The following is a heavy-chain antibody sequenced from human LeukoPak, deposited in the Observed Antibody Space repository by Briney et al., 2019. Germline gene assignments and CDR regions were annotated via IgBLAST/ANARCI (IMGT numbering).Heavy chain of an antibody. J-gene: IGHJ5*02. CDR2: IYYSGST. D-gene: IGHD6-19*01. V-gene: IGHV4-39*01. CDR3: ARPLSGYSSSGWYFDRGVSGWFDP. Sequence: SETLSLTCTVSGGSISSSSYYWGWIRQPPGKGLEWIGSIYYSGSTYYNPSLKSRVTISVDTSKNQFSPKLSSVTAADTAVYYCARPLSGYSSSGWYFDRGVSGWFDPWGQGTLVTVSS. CDR1: GGSISSSSYY.